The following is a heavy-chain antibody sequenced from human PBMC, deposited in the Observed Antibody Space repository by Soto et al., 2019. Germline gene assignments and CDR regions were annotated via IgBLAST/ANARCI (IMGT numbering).Heavy chain of an antibody. Sequence: SETLSLTCSVSGGSINTNNYYWGWIRQSPGQGLEWIGSIFYNGHANYNHSLRDRVTISQDLSKNQFSLKLASMTAADTAMYYCAQDIARGIEYWGQGTLVTVSS. CDR3: AQDIARGIEY. CDR2: IFYNGHA. D-gene: IGHD3-10*01. J-gene: IGHJ4*02. CDR1: GGSINTNNYY. V-gene: IGHV4-39*07.